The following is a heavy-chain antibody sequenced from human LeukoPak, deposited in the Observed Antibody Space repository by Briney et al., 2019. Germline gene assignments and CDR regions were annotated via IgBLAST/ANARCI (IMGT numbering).Heavy chain of an antibody. V-gene: IGHV3-30*02. D-gene: IGHD2-15*01. J-gene: IGHJ4*02. CDR2: IRYDGSNK. Sequence: GGSLRLSCAASGFTFSSYGMHWVRQAPGKGLEWVAFIRYDGSNKYYADSVKGRFTISRDNSKNTLYLQMNSLRAEDTAVYYCANSPQKCCSGGSCYHDYWGQGTLVTVSS. CDR1: GFTFSSYG. CDR3: ANSPQKCCSGGSCYHDY.